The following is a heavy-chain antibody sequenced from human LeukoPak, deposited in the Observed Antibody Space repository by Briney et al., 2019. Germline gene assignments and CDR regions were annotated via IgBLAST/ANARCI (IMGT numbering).Heavy chain of an antibody. D-gene: IGHD4-17*01. CDR3: AKDFSYGDYQVVPGY. CDR1: GFTFSDYY. V-gene: IGHV3-11*01. J-gene: IGHJ4*02. CDR2: ISSSGSTI. Sequence: PGGSLRLSCAASGFTFSDYYMSWIRQAPGKGLEWVSYISSSGSTIYYADSVKGRFTISRDNAKNSLYLQMNSLRAEDTAMYYCAKDFSYGDYQVVPGYWGQGTLVTVSS.